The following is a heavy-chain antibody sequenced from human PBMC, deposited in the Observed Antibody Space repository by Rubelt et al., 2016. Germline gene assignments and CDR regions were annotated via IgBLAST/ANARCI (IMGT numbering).Heavy chain of an antibody. Sequence: QVQLQESGPRLVQPSETLSLTCTVSGYSISSGYYWGWIRQPPGKGLEWIGSIYHTGTTYYNPSLKSRITISVDTSKNQFSLKRSSVAAAETAAYYCARGQCRDGYIHWGQGTLVTVSS. V-gene: IGHV4-38-2*02. CDR3: ARGQCRDGYIH. CDR2: IYHTGTT. D-gene: IGHD5-24*01. CDR1: GYSISSGYY. J-gene: IGHJ4*02.